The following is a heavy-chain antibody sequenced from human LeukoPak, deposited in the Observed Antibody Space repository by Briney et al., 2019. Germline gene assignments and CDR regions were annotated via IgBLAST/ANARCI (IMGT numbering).Heavy chain of an antibody. J-gene: IGHJ6*03. Sequence: GASVKVSCKASGYTFTSYDINWVRQATGQGLEWMGWMNPNSGNTGYAQKFQGRVTITTDESTSTAYMERSSLRSEDTAVYYCARASGYHPEYYYYYYMDVWGKGTTVTVSS. D-gene: IGHD3-3*01. CDR1: GYTFTSYD. V-gene: IGHV1-8*01. CDR2: MNPNSGNT. CDR3: ARASGYHPEYYYYYYMDV.